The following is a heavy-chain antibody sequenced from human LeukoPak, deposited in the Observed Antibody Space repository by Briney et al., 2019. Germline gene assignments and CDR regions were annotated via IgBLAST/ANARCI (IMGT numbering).Heavy chain of an antibody. CDR1: GYTFNSYY. Sequence: SVKVSCKASGYTFNSYYMHWVRQAPGQGLEWMGRIILILGIANYAQKFQGRVTITADKSTSTAYMELSSLRSEDTAVYYCARHMAVAGDNNGGYFDYWGQGTLVTVSS. D-gene: IGHD6-19*01. V-gene: IGHV1-69*02. CDR2: IILILGIA. J-gene: IGHJ4*02. CDR3: ARHMAVAGDNNGGYFDY.